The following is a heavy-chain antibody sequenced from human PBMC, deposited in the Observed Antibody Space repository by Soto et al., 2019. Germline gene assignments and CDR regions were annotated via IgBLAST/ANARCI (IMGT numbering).Heavy chain of an antibody. D-gene: IGHD6-6*01. Sequence: SDSLACTCAVSGGSFSGYYWICIRLPPGKGLEWIGEINHSGSTNYNPSLKSRVTISVDTSKNQLSLKLSSVTAADTAVYYCARPKYSTSSALYGYWGQGTLVTVSS. CDR3: ARPKYSTSSALYGY. CDR1: GGSFSGYY. V-gene: IGHV4-34*01. CDR2: INHSGST. J-gene: IGHJ4*02.